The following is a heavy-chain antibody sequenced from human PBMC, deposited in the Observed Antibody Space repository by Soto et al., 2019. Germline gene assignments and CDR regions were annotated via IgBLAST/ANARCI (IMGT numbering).Heavy chain of an antibody. D-gene: IGHD1-26*01. J-gene: IGHJ2*01. CDR1: GFTFSSYV. CDR3: ARGAGAHYWYFDL. CDR2: IWYDGSNK. V-gene: IGHV3-33*01. Sequence: GGSLRLSCAASGFTFSSYVMHWVRQAPGKGLEWVAVIWYDGSNKYYADSVKGRFTISRDNSKNTLYLQMNSLRAEDTAVYYCARGAGAHYWYFDLWGRGTLVTVSS.